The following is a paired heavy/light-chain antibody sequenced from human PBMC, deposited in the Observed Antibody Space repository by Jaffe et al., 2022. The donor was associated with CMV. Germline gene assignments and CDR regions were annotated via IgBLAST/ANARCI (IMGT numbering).Heavy chain of an antibody. CDR3: AKYYDSVKSGFDY. J-gene: IGHJ4*02. CDR2: IYDSGST. CDR1: GGSISSSPYY. Sequence: QLQLQESGPGLVKPSETLSLTCTVSGGSISSSPYYWGWIRQPPGKGLEWIGSIYDSGSTQYNPSLKSRVTISIDTSKNQFSLKLNSVTAADTAVYYCAKYYDSVKSGFDYWGQGTLVTVSS. V-gene: IGHV4-39*01. D-gene: IGHD3-22*01.
Light chain of an antibody. V-gene: IGLV1-40*01. Sequence: QSVLTQPPSVSGAPGQRVTISCTGSRSNIGADYGLQWYQHLPGTAPKLLIYGDKYRPSGVPERFSGSKSGTSASLAITGLQAEDEADYYCQSYDNSLVGSVFGGGTKLTVL. CDR3: QSYDNSLVGSV. CDR2: GDK. CDR1: RSNIGADYG. J-gene: IGLJ3*02.